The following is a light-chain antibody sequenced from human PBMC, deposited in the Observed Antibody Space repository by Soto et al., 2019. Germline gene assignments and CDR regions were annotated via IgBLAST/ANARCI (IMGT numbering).Light chain of an antibody. CDR1: SSNIGNNA. CDR2: NDD. Sequence: QLVLTQPPSVSEAPRQRVTISCSGSSSNIGNNAVNWYQQLPGQAPKLVIYNDDLLASGVSDRFSGSRSGTSASLAISGLQSEDEADYYCATWDDSMNARVFGGGTKLTVL. J-gene: IGLJ3*02. V-gene: IGLV1-36*01. CDR3: ATWDDSMNARV.